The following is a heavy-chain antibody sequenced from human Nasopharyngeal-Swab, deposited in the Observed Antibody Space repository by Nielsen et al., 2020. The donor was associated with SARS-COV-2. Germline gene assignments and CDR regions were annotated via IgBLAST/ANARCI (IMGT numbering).Heavy chain of an antibody. J-gene: IGHJ4*02. Sequence: GESLKISCVASGVIFSKYWMHWVRQAPGKGLVWVSRVNQDGSRTDYAGSVKGRFTISRENAKNSLYLQMNSLRAEDTAVYYCARGKWELTHWVFDYWGQGTLVTVSS. V-gene: IGHV3-74*01. CDR2: VNQDGSRT. CDR1: GVIFSKYW. D-gene: IGHD1-26*01. CDR3: ARGKWELTHWVFDY.